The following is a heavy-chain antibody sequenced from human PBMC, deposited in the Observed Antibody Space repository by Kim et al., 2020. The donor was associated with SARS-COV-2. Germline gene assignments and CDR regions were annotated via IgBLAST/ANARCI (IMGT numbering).Heavy chain of an antibody. V-gene: IGHV3-48*03. CDR3: ARDGLHDFGDACFDY. CDR1: GFTFSSYE. D-gene: IGHD4-17*01. CDR2: ISSSGSTI. Sequence: GGSLRLSCAASGFTFSSYEMNWVRQAPGKGLEWVSYISSSGSTIYYADSVKGRFTISRDNAKNSLYLQMNSLRAEDTAVYYCARDGLHDFGDACFDYWGQGTLVTVSS. J-gene: IGHJ4*02.